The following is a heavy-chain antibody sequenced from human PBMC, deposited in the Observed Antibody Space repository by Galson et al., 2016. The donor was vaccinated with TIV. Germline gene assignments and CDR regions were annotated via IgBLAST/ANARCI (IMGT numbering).Heavy chain of an antibody. V-gene: IGHV3-53*01. J-gene: IGHJ6*02. CDR2: IYGDGRT. Sequence: VSVIYGDGRTYYTDSVRGRFTISRDSSKNTLYLQMNSLRAEDTAVYYCARDRYYDARGYYYYYYGMDVWGQGTTVTVSS. D-gene: IGHD3-22*01. CDR3: ARDRYYDARGYYYYYYGMDV.